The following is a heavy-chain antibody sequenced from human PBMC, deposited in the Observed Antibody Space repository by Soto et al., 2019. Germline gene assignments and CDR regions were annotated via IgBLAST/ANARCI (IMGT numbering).Heavy chain of an antibody. V-gene: IGHV1-2*04. J-gene: IGHJ6*03. CDR1: GDTFTGYY. CDR2: INPNSGGT. Sequence: ASVKVSCKASGDTFTGYYMHWVRQAPGQGLEWMGWINPNSGGTNYAQKFQGWVTMTRDTSISTAYMELSRLRSDDTAVYYCERSPREPIHYYYMDVWGKGTTVTVSS. CDR3: ERSPREPIHYYYMDV.